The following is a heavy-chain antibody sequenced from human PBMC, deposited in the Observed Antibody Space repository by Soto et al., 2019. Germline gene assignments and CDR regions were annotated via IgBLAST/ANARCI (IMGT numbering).Heavy chain of an antibody. CDR2: IIPVFGTA. J-gene: IGHJ6*02. CDR1: GGTLRNYG. Sequence: QVQLVQSGAEVKKPGSSVRVSCKASGGTLRNYGISWVRQAPGQGLEWMGGIIPVFGTANYAQKFQGRVTIXAYXSTSTLYMDVTSLRSEDTAVYYCSRGDATKIVVTTYYGMDVWGQGTTVTVSS. CDR3: SRGDATKIVVTTYYGMDV. D-gene: IGHD4-17*01. V-gene: IGHV1-69*12.